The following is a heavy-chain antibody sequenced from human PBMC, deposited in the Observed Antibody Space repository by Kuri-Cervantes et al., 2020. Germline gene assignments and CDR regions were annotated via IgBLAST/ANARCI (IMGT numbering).Heavy chain of an antibody. D-gene: IGHD6-13*01. CDR3: ARGPPAAAGTLNY. CDR2: MNPNSGNT. V-gene: IGHV1-8*01. Sequence: ASVKVSCKASGYTFTSYDINWVRQATGQGLEWMGWMNPNSGNTGYAQKVQGRVTMTRNTSISTAYMELSSLRSEDTAVYYCARGPPAAAGTLNYWGQGTLVTVSS. J-gene: IGHJ4*02. CDR1: GYTFTSYD.